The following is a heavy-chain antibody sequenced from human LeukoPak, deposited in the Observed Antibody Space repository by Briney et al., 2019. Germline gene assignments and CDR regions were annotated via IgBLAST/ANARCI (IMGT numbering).Heavy chain of an antibody. J-gene: IGHJ4*02. CDR2: IRNNYAT. CDR3: ARQTNSCHDY. CDR1: VFTFSESH. Sequence: GGSLRLSCAPSVFTFSESHVHWVRQASGEGREWVGHIRNNYATAYAASVKGRFTISRDDSKNTAYLQMNSLKTEDTAVYYCARQTNSCHDYWGQGTLVTVSS. D-gene: IGHD2-2*01. V-gene: IGHV3-73*01.